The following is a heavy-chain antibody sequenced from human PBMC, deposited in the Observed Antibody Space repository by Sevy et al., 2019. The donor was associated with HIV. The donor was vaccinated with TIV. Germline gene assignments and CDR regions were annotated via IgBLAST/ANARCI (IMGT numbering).Heavy chain of an antibody. CDR3: ARSYSGSYRGDDAFDV. CDR2: INNSGST. J-gene: IGHJ3*01. Sequence: SETLSLTCAVSGYSISSGYYWGWIRQPPGKGLEWIGRINNSGSTYYNPSLKSRVTISVDTSKNQFSLKLSSVTAADTAVYYCARSYSGSYRGDDAFDVWGQGTMVTVSS. V-gene: IGHV4-38-2*01. D-gene: IGHD1-26*01. CDR1: GYSISSGYY.